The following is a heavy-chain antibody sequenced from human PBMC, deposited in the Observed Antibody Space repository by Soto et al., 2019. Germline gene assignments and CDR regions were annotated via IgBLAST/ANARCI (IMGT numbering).Heavy chain of an antibody. CDR1: GASISSYY. Sequence: ETLCLTGPVSGASISSYYWSWIRQPPGKGPEWIAYIYYSGGTNHNPSLESRVTISVDTSKNHFSLKLSSVTAADTAVYYCGRASGKRWFDPWGQGTLVTVYS. J-gene: IGHJ5*02. CDR3: GRASGKRWFDP. V-gene: IGHV4-59*01. D-gene: IGHD1-26*01. CDR2: IYYSGGT.